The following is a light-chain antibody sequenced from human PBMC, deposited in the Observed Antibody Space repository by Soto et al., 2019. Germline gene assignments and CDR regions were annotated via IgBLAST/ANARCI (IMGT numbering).Light chain of an antibody. CDR3: QQLSSYPWT. J-gene: IGKJ1*01. V-gene: IGKV1-9*01. CDR1: QGISSC. Sequence: DIQLTQSPSFLSSSVGDRVTITCRASQGISSCLAWYQQQPGKAPKLLIYDASTLKSGVPSRFSGSGSGTDFTLTISSLQPEDFATYYCQQLSSYPWTFGQGTKVEIK. CDR2: DAS.